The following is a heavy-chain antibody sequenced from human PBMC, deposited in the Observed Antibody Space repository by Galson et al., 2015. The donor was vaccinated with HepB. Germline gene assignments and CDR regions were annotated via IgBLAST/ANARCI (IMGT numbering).Heavy chain of an antibody. J-gene: IGHJ3*01. CDR2: IYWNGER. CDR3: AHTPRTSFEEVRIRNPVGV. CDR1: GFSLSSRGMG. Sequence: PALVKPTQTLTLTCTFSGFSLSSRGMGLGWIRQPPGKTLEWLAVIYWNGERLYSPSLESRLTITKGTSENQVVLTMTNLNPVDTATYYCAHTPRTSFEEVRIRNPVGVWGQGTTVTVSS. D-gene: IGHD2/OR15-2a*01. V-gene: IGHV2-5*01.